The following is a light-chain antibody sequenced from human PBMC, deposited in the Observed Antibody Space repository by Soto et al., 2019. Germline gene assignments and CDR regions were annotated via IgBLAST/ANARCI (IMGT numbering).Light chain of an antibody. J-gene: IGLJ1*01. CDR3: CSYAGSSTSPGYV. CDR1: SSDVGSYNL. V-gene: IGLV2-23*01. Sequence: QSVLTQPASVSGFPGQSITISCTGTSSDVGSYNLVSWYQQHPGKAPKLMIYEGSKRPSGVSNRFSGSKSGNTASLTISGLQAEDEADYYCCSYAGSSTSPGYVFGTGTKVTVL. CDR2: EGS.